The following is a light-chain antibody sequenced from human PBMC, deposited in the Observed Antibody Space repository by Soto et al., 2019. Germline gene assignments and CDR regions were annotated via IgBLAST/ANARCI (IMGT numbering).Light chain of an antibody. Sequence: DIVMTQSPDSLAMSLGERATINCKSSQSIFFSPNNKNCLAWFQQKPGQPPKLLIYWTSSRESGVPDRFTGSGSGTDFTLTISGLQAEDVAVYYCQQYYDTPTFGQGTKVEIK. CDR2: WTS. CDR3: QQYYDTPT. J-gene: IGKJ1*01. CDR1: QSIFFSPNNKNC. V-gene: IGKV4-1*01.